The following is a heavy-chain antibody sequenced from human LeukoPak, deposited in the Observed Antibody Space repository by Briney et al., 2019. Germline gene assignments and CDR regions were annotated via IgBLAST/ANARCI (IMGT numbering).Heavy chain of an antibody. J-gene: IGHJ4*02. CDR2: IKYDGSEK. CDR1: GGSFSGYY. Sequence: ETLSLTCAVYGGSFSGYYWSWIRQPPGKGLEWVANIKYDGSEKYYVDSAQGRFTISRDNAKNSLFLQMNSLRAGDTGVYYCTRDQSWGQGTLVTVSS. CDR3: TRDQS. V-gene: IGHV3-7*01.